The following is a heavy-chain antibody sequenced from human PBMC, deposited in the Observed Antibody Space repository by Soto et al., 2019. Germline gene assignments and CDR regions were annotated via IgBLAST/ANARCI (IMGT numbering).Heavy chain of an antibody. D-gene: IGHD6-19*01. V-gene: IGHV3-30*18. CDR1: GFTFSSFG. J-gene: IGHJ4*02. Sequence: PGGSLRLSCAASGFTFSSFGMHWVRQAPGKGLEWVVVILYDGSNKYYADSVRGRFTISRDNSKNTLYLQMNSLRPEDTAVYYCAKGSSSSQWDYFDYWGQGTLVTVSS. CDR3: AKGSSSSQWDYFDY. CDR2: ILYDGSNK.